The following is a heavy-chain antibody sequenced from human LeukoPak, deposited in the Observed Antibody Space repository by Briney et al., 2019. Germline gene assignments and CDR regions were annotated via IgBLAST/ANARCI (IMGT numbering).Heavy chain of an antibody. V-gene: IGHV3-7*01. D-gene: IGHD1-26*01. Sequence: GGSLRLSCAASGFTFTTYWMAWVRQAPGNGLEWVANIKGDESAKHQADSVKGRFTISRDNAQNSVYLQMSSLRVEDTAVYYCARDVGGSLDYWGQGTLVTVSS. CDR3: ARDVGGSLDY. CDR1: GFTFTTYW. J-gene: IGHJ4*02. CDR2: IKGDESAK.